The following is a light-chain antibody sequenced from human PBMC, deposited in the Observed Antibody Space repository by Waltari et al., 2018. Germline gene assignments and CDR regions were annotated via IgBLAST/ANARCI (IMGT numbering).Light chain of an antibody. V-gene: IGLV8-61*01. CDR3: VLYMGSGASV. CDR1: PGSVSTSYY. J-gene: IGLJ3*02. CDR2: NTN. Sequence: QTVVTQEPSFSVSPGGTVTLTCALSPGSVSTSYYSSWYQQTPGQAPRTLIYNTNTRSSGVPDRFSGSILGNKAALTITGAQAEDESDYYCVLYMGSGASVFGGGTKLTVL.